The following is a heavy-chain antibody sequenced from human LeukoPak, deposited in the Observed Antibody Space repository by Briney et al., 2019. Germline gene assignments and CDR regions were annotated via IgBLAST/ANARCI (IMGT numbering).Heavy chain of an antibody. CDR2: IKQDGSEK. J-gene: IGHJ4*02. V-gene: IGHV3-7*03. CDR1: GFSFNNYR. CDR3: VRGPHIAATSY. D-gene: IGHD6-25*01. Sequence: GGSLRLSCVASGFSFNNYRMTWVRQAPGKGLEWVANIKQDGSEKQYVDSVKGRFAISRDNAKRSLYLQINTLRAEDTAVYYCVRGPHIAATSYWGQGTLVTVSS.